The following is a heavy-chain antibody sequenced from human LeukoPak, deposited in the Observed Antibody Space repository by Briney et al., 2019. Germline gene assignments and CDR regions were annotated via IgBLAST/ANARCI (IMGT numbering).Heavy chain of an antibody. J-gene: IGHJ4*02. CDR2: ISSSSSYI. V-gene: IGHV3-21*01. CDR1: GFTFSSYS. D-gene: IGHD3-9*01. CDR3: SKAGDAYDILTGYDY. Sequence: GGSLRLSCAASGFTFSSYSMNWVRQAPGKGLEWVSSISSSSSYIYYADSVKGRFTISRDNAKNSLYLQMNSLRAEDTAVYYFSKAGDAYDILTGYDYWGQGTLVTVSS.